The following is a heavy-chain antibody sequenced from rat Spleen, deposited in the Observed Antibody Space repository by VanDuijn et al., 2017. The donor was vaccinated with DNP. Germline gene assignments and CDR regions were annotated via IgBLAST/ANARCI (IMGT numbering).Heavy chain of an antibody. V-gene: IGHV5-25*01. J-gene: IGHJ2*01. Sequence: EVKLVESGGGLVQPGRSLKLSCAGSGFTFSDYYMAWVRQTPTKGLDWVASISSDGSHTYYRDSVKGRFTISRDNAKNTLYLRMNSLRSEDTATYYCARDMDYYDGSYYRYYFDYWGQGVMVTVSS. D-gene: IGHD1-12*02. CDR1: GFTFSDYY. CDR2: ISSDGSHT. CDR3: ARDMDYYDGSYYRYYFDY.